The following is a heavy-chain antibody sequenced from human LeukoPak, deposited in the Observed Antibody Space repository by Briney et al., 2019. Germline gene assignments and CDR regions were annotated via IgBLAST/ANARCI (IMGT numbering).Heavy chain of an antibody. CDR2: IYYSGST. V-gene: IGHV4-39*01. D-gene: IGHD6-13*01. Sequence: PSETLSLTCTVSGGSISSSSYYWGWIRQPPGKGLEWIGSIYYSGSTYYNLSLKSRVPISVDTSKNQFSLNLSSVTAADTAVYYCARHIYSSSWYGRYYYYMDVWGKGTTVTVSS. CDR3: ARHIYSSSWYGRYYYYMDV. CDR1: GGSISSSSYY. J-gene: IGHJ6*03.